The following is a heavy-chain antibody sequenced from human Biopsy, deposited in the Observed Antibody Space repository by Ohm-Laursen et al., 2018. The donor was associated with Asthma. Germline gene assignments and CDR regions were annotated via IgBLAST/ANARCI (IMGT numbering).Heavy chain of an antibody. Sequence: TLSLTWAVSYGSITSGGYYWTWIRQRPGKGLEWIGFIYYSGSTYYNPSLKSRVSISIDTSKNQFSLKLSSVTAADTAVYYCARAQDYYDSRGYYRSFDYWGQGTLVTVSS. J-gene: IGHJ4*02. CDR3: ARAQDYYDSRGYYRSFDY. CDR1: YGSITSGGYY. V-gene: IGHV4-31*11. CDR2: IYYSGST. D-gene: IGHD3-22*01.